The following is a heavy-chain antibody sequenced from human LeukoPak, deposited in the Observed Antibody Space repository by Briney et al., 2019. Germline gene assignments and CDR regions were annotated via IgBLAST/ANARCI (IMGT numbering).Heavy chain of an antibody. Sequence: PSETLSLTCTVSGGSISSSSYYWGWIRQPPGKGLEWIGSIYYSGSTYYNPSLKSRVTISVDTSKNQFSLKLSSVTAADTAVYYCARDVGGGLGYWGQGTLVTVSS. CDR2: IYYSGST. J-gene: IGHJ4*02. CDR1: GGSISSSSYY. V-gene: IGHV4-39*07. CDR3: ARDVGGGLGY. D-gene: IGHD3-16*01.